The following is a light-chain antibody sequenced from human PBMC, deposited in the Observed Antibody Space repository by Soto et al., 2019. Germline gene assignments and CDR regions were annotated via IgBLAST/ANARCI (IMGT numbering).Light chain of an antibody. V-gene: IGKV3-15*01. CDR1: QSVSSN. CDR2: GAS. CDR3: QKYNNWPPAT. Sequence: VMTQSPATLSVSPGERATLSCRASQSVSSNLAWYQQKPGQAPRLLIYGASTRATGIPARFSGSGSGTEFTLTISSLQSEDFAVYYCQKYNNWPPATFGQGTKVDI. J-gene: IGKJ1*01.